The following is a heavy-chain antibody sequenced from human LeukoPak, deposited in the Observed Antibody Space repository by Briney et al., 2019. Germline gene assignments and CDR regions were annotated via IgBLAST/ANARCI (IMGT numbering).Heavy chain of an antibody. CDR1: GFTFGDYA. J-gene: IGHJ4*02. CDR2: IRSKAYGGTT. D-gene: IGHD6-19*01. V-gene: IGHV3-49*04. CDR3: TRVYSSGWAPGPY. Sequence: GGSLRLSCTASGFTFGDYAMSWVRQAPGKGLEWVGFIRSKAYGGTTEYAASVKGRFTISRDDSKSIAYLQMNSLKTEDTAVYYCTRVYSSGWAPGPYWGQGTLVTVSS.